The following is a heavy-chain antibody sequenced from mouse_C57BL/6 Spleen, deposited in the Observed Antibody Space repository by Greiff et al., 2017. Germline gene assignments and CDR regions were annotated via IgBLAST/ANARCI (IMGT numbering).Heavy chain of an antibody. CDR1: GFSLTSYA. J-gene: IGHJ1*03. Sequence: VQLVESGPGLVAPSQSLSITCTVSGFSLTSYAISWVRQPPGKGLEWLGVIWTGGGTNYNSALKSRLSISKDNSKSQVFLKMNSLQTDDTARYYCARNGEIYYGNYEDWYFDVWGTGTTVTVSS. CDR2: IWTGGGT. D-gene: IGHD2-1*01. V-gene: IGHV2-9-1*01. CDR3: ARNGEIYYGNYEDWYFDV.